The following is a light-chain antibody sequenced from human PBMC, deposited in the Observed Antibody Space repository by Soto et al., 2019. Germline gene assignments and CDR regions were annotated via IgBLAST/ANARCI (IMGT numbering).Light chain of an antibody. V-gene: IGKV3D-15*01. CDR3: QGNESPPIT. CDR1: QSVSSN. CDR2: GPS. J-gene: IGKJ5*01. Sequence: IKRSPAILSVSPGAAATLSCRARQSVSSNLDWYQQQPGQATRLLIYGPSIRATGIPASCSGSGSETDFTLTGNRLEAEDVSVYYCQGNESPPITFGQGTRLEVK.